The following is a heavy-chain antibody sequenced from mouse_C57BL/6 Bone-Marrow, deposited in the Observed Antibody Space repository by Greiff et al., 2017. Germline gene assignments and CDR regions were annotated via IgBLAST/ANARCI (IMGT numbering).Heavy chain of an antibody. CDR2: IDPENGDT. Sequence: EVQLQQYGAELVRPGASVKLSCTASGFNIKDDYMHWVKQRPEQGLEWIGWIDPENGDTEYASKFQGKATITADTSSNTAYLQLSSLTSEDTAVYYCTTCSYDYPFAYWGQGTLVTVSA. J-gene: IGHJ3*01. CDR1: GFNIKDDY. V-gene: IGHV14-4*01. D-gene: IGHD2-4*01. CDR3: TTCSYDYPFAY.